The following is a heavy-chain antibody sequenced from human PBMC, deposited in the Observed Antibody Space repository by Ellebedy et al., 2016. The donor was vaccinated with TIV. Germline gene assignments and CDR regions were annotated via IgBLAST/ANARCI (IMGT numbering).Heavy chain of an antibody. CDR1: GFTFSNYG. D-gene: IGHD3-10*01. CDR2: IWYDGSSE. Sequence: PGGSLRLSCVASGFTFSNYGMYWVRQAPGKGLEWVAAIWYDGSSEFYADAVKGRFSISRDNSKNMLYLQMNRLRAEDTAVYYCARDPFAYGQYYFDHWGQGTLVTVSS. CDR3: ARDPFAYGQYYFDH. V-gene: IGHV3-33*07. J-gene: IGHJ4*02.